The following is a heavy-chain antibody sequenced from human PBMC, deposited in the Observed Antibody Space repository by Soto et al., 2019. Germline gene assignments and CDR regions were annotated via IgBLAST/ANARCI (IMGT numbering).Heavy chain of an antibody. CDR3: AKEFLEAVTDTQVVDYYCYGMEV. J-gene: IGHJ6*02. V-gene: IGHV3-23*01. CDR1: GFSFSNFA. D-gene: IGHD6-19*01. Sequence: EVQLLESGGGLVQPGGSLKLSCSASGFSFSNFAVTWVRQAPGKGLEWVSTISGSGNIRYYADSVKGRFTVSRDNSKDILYLQMNSQRAEDTAVYYCAKEFLEAVTDTQVVDYYCYGMEVWGHGTTVT. CDR2: ISGSGNIR.